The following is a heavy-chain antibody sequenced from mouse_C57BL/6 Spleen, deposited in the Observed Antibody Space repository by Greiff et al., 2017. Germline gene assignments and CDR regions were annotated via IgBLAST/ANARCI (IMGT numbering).Heavy chain of an antibody. D-gene: IGHD3-3*01. V-gene: IGHV1-5*01. J-gene: IGHJ2*01. CDR1: GYTFTSYW. Sequence: EVHLVESGTVLARPGASVKMSCKTSGYTFTSYWMHWVKQRPGQGLEWIGAIYPGNSDTSYNQKFKGKAKLTAVTSASTAYMELSSLTNEDSAVYYCTRAGLSYYFDYWGQGTTLTVSS. CDR3: TRAGLSYYFDY. CDR2: IYPGNSDT.